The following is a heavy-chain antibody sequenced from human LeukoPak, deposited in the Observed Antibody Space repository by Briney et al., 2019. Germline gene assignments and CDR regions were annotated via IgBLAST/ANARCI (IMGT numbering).Heavy chain of an antibody. J-gene: IGHJ4*02. D-gene: IGHD3-10*01. CDR1: EFSFNNFA. V-gene: IGHV3-30-3*01. CDR3: GRAGGYYGSGVFYD. Sequence: GGSLRLSCAASEFSFNNFAMYWVRQAPGKGLEWLAVISYDGSITYYADSVKGRFTISRDDAKNTLYLQMNSLRAEDTAVYYCGRAGGYYGSGVFYDWGQGTLVTVSS. CDR2: ISYDGSIT.